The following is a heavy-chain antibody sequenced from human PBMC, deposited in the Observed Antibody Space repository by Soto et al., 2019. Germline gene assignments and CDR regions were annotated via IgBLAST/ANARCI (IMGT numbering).Heavy chain of an antibody. D-gene: IGHD3-16*01. Sequence: QVQLVQSGDEVKKPGASVKVSCKASGYIFVNYGIAWVRQDPGQGLEWMGWISPYTGNTHSATQVQGRLTMTTDTSTITAYMDLGIMTSDDTAVYYCVMVDNYVTPTPQDVWGQGNTITVSS. J-gene: IGHJ6*02. CDR2: ISPYTGNT. CDR1: GYIFVNYG. CDR3: VMVDNYVTPTPQDV. V-gene: IGHV1-18*01.